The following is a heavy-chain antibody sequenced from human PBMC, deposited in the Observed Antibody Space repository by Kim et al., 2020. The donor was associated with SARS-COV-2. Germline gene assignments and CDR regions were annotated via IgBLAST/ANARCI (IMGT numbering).Heavy chain of an antibody. J-gene: IGHJ4*02. D-gene: IGHD6-13*01. V-gene: IGHV3-7*04. Sequence: YYVDSVKGPFTIARDNAKNSLYLQMNSLRAEDTAVYYCARLGSSSWNFDYWGQGTLVTVSS. CDR3: ARLGSSSWNFDY.